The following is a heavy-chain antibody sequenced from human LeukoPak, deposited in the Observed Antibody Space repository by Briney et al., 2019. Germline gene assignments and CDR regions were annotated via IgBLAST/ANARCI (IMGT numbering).Heavy chain of an antibody. CDR3: ARDQGRYGDYRFDP. D-gene: IGHD4-17*01. CDR1: GFTFSSYS. CDR2: INSSSSYI. V-gene: IGHV3-21*01. Sequence: PSGSLTLSCAVSGFTFSSYSLNWVRQPPGKGLEWVSSINSSSSYIYYADSVKGRFTISRDNATNSLYLQMSSLRAEDTAVYYCARDQGRYGDYRFDPWGQGTLVTVSS. J-gene: IGHJ5*02.